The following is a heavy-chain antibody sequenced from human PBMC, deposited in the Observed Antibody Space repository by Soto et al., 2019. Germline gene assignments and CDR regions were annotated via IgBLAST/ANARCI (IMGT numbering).Heavy chain of an antibody. V-gene: IGHV5-51*01. J-gene: IGHJ5*01. Sequence: PLESLKISRKGSGYSFTIYWLVWVGQMPGKGLAWMGIIYPADSDTRYSPFFQGQVTISADKSISTAYLQWSSLKASDTAMYYCARHGALVXYDYWSGYPMRKNWFDSWGQGTLVTVSS. CDR1: GYSFTIYW. CDR3: ARHGALVXYDYWSGYPMRKNWFDS. CDR2: IYPADSDT. D-gene: IGHD3-3*01.